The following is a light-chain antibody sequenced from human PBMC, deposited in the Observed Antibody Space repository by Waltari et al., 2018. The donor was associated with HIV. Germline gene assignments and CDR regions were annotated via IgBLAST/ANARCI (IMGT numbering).Light chain of an antibody. CDR1: TSVSSG. Sequence: EIVMTQSQATLSVSPGERPTLTCRASTSVSSGVAWFQLKPGQCPRLLLYVSSIRATDIPARVSGSGSGTEFTLTINNLQSEDFAIYYCQQYNNGPWTFGQGTKVEI. V-gene: IGKV3-15*01. CDR3: QQYNNGPWT. CDR2: VSS. J-gene: IGKJ1*01.